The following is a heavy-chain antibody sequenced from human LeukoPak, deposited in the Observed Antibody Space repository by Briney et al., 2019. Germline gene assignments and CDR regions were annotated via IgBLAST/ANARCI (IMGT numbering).Heavy chain of an antibody. CDR1: GFTFSSYS. CDR2: ISSSSSYI. Sequence: AGESLRLSCAASGFTFSSYSMNWVRQAPGKGLEWVSSISSSSSYIYYADSVKGRFTISRDNAKNSLYLQMNSLRAEDTAVYYCARDTMVRGLPIDYWGQGTLVTVSS. V-gene: IGHV3-21*01. CDR3: ARDTMVRGLPIDY. J-gene: IGHJ4*02. D-gene: IGHD3-10*01.